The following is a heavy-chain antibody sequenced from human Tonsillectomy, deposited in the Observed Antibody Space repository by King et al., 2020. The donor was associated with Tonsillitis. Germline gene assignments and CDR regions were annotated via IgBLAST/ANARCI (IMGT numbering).Heavy chain of an antibody. CDR2: IYYNGST. D-gene: IGHD6-6*01. Sequence: QLQESGPGLVKPSETLSLTCIVSGGSISSYYWSWIRQPPGKGLEWIGYIYYNGSTNYNPSLRSRVTISVDTSKNQFSLKLSSVTAADTAVYYCARSRLAARNFDYWGQGTLVTVSS. J-gene: IGHJ4*02. CDR3: ARSRLAARNFDY. CDR1: GGSISSYY. V-gene: IGHV4-59*08.